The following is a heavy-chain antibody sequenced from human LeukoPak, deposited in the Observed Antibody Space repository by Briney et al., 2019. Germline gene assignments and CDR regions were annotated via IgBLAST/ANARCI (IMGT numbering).Heavy chain of an antibody. CDR3: ARGDYYYDSSGYPGD. Sequence: GGSLRLSCAASGFTFSSYAMSWVRQAPGKGLEWVSAITGSGGSTYYADSVKGRFTISRDNSKNTLYLQMNSLRAEDTAVYYCARGDYYYDSSGYPGDWGQGTLVTVSS. V-gene: IGHV3-23*01. CDR1: GFTFSSYA. D-gene: IGHD3-22*01. J-gene: IGHJ4*02. CDR2: ITGSGGST.